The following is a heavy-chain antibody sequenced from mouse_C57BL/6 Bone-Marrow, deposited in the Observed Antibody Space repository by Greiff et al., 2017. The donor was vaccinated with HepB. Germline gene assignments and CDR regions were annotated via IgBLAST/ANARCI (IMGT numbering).Heavy chain of an antibody. J-gene: IGHJ1*03. Sequence: EVQLQQSGPELVKPGASVKISCKASGYSFTGYYMNWVKQSPEKSLEWIGEINPSTGGTTYNQKFKAKATLTVDTYASTAYMQLKSLTSEDSAVYYCARPVYYYGSSPLVWGTGTTVTVSS. D-gene: IGHD1-1*01. CDR2: INPSTGGT. CDR1: GYSFTGYY. CDR3: ARPVYYYGSSPLV. V-gene: IGHV1-42*01.